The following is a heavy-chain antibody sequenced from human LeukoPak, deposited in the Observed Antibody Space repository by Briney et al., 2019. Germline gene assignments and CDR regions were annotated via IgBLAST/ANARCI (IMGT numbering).Heavy chain of an antibody. V-gene: IGHV1-2*02. Sequence: ASVKLSCKASGYTFTGYYMHWVRQAPGQGLEWMGWINPNSGGTNYAQKFQGRVTMTRDTSISTAYMELSSLRSEDTAVYYCAREVRAAAGLYYFDYWGQGTLVTVSS. CDR3: AREVRAAAGLYYFDY. D-gene: IGHD6-13*01. CDR2: INPNSGGT. CDR1: GYTFTGYY. J-gene: IGHJ4*02.